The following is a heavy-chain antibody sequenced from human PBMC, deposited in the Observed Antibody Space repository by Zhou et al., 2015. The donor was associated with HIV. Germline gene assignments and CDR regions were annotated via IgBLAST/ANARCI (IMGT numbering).Heavy chain of an antibody. Sequence: QVQLVQSGAEVKKPGSSVRVSCKASGGTFSSYGISWVRKAPGQGLEWMGGIIPVLGTTHYAQSFQGRVSITADRSTGAAYMELRSLRSEDAAVYYCARSSGKYDFAFDIWGQGTRLIVSS. CDR3: ARSSGKYDFAFDI. D-gene: IGHD3-22*01. CDR2: IIPVLGTT. J-gene: IGHJ3*02. CDR1: GGTFSSYG. V-gene: IGHV1-69*06.